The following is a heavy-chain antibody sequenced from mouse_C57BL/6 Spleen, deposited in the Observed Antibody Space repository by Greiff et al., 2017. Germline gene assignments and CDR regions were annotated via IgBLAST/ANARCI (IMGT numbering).Heavy chain of an antibody. CDR1: GFTFSSYA. D-gene: IGHD2-4*01. CDR2: ISDGGSYT. Sequence: EVKVVESGGGLVKPGGSLKLSCAASGFTFSSYAMSWVRQTPEKRLEWVATISDGGSYTYYPDNLKGRFTISRDNAKNTLYLQMSHLKSEDTAMYYCARDCYDYGGSYWYFDVWGTGTTVTVSS. J-gene: IGHJ1*03. CDR3: ARDCYDYGGSYWYFDV. V-gene: IGHV5-4*01.